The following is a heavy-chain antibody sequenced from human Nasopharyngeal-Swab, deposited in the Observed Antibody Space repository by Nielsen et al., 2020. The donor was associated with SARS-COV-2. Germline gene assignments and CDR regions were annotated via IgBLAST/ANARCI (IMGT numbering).Heavy chain of an antibody. CDR1: GYTFTSYG. J-gene: IGHJ3*02. D-gene: IGHD6-13*01. V-gene: IGHV1-18*01. Sequence: ASVKVSCKASGYTFTSYGISWVRQAPGQGLEWMGWISVYNGNTNYAQNLQGRVTMTTDTSTSTAYMELRSLRSGDTAVYYCARALVIAAAGFDAFDIWGQGTMVTVSS. CDR3: ARALVIAAAGFDAFDI. CDR2: ISVYNGNT.